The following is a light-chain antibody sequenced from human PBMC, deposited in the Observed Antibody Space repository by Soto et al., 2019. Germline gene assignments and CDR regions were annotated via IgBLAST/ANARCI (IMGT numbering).Light chain of an antibody. CDR3: QQYDTLPRYT. Sequence: DIQMTQSPSSLSASVGDRVTITCQASQDITNYLNWYQQKPGKAPKLLIYDASNLETGVPSRFSGSGSGTDFTLSISSLQPEDIATYYCQQYDTLPRYTFGQGTKLEIK. J-gene: IGKJ2*01. V-gene: IGKV1-33*01. CDR2: DAS. CDR1: QDITNY.